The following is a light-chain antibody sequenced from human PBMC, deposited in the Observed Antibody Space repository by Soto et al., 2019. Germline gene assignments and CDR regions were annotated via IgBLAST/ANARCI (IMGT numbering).Light chain of an antibody. CDR1: SSDVGGYNF. J-gene: IGLJ3*02. V-gene: IGLV2-23*02. CDR3: CSYAGRNSWV. Sequence: QSAPTQPASVSGSPGQSITISCTGTSSDVGGYNFVSWYQQKPGKAPKLLIYEVTHRPSGVSDRFSASKSGTTASLTISGLEAEDEADYYCCSYAGRNSWVFGGGTKLTVL. CDR2: EVT.